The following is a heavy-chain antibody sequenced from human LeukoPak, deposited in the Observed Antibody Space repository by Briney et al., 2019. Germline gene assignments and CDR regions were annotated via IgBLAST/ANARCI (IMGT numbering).Heavy chain of an antibody. D-gene: IGHD2-2*01. CDR3: ARDGGVVPADV. CDR2: INPNSGGA. CDR1: GYTFTGYY. V-gene: IGHV1-2*06. J-gene: IGHJ6*04. Sequence: AASVKVSCKASGYTFTGYYMHWGRQAPGQGLEWMGRINPNSGGANYAQKFKGRVTMTRDTSINTAYMELSRLRSDDTAVYYCARDGGVVPADVWGKGTTVTVSS.